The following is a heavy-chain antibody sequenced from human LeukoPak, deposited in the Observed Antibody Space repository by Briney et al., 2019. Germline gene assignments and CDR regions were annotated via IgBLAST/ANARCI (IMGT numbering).Heavy chain of an antibody. Sequence: GASVKVSCKASGGTFSSYAISWVRQAPGQGLEWMGGIIPIFGTANYAQKFQGRVTITADKSTSTAYMELSSLRAEDTAVYYCARATEYYYDSSGYYTVNWFDPWGQGTLVTVSS. J-gene: IGHJ5*02. CDR2: IIPIFGTA. CDR1: GGTFSSYA. V-gene: IGHV1-69*06. D-gene: IGHD3-22*01. CDR3: ARATEYYYDSSGYYTVNWFDP.